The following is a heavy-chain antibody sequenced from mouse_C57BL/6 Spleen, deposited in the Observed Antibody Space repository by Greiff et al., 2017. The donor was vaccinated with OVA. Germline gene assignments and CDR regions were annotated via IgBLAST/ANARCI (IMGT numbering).Heavy chain of an antibody. J-gene: IGHJ4*01. CDR1: GFTFTDYY. V-gene: IGHV7-3*01. Sequence: EVQRVESGGGLVQPGGSLSLSCAASGFTFTDYYMSWVRQPPGKALEWLGFIRNKANGYTTEYSASVKGRFTISRDNSQSILYLQMKALRAEDSATYYCASYAMDYWGQGTSVTVSS. CDR3: ASYAMDY. CDR2: IRNKANGYTT.